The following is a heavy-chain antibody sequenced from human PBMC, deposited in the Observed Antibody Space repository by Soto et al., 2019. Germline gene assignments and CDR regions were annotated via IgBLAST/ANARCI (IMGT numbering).Heavy chain of an antibody. Sequence: PSETLSLTCTVSGGSISSGGYYWSWIRQHPGKGLEWIGYIYYSGSTYYNPSLKSRVTISVDTSKNQFSLKLSSVTAADTAVYYCAILIAVAGTGWFDPWGHGTLVTVSS. J-gene: IGHJ5*02. CDR1: GGSISSGGYY. CDR3: AILIAVAGTGWFDP. D-gene: IGHD6-19*01. CDR2: IYYSGST. V-gene: IGHV4-31*03.